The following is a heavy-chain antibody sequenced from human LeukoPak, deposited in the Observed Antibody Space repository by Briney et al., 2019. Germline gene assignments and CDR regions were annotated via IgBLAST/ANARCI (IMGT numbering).Heavy chain of an antibody. J-gene: IGHJ5*02. Sequence: PSETLSLTCTVSGGSISSSSYYWGWIRQPPGKGLEWIGSIYYSGSTYYNPSLKSRVTISVDTSKNQFSLKLSSVTAADTAVYYCARGRYYYGSGSSFWFDPWGQGTLVTVSS. CDR1: GGSISSSSYY. CDR2: IYYSGST. CDR3: ARGRYYYGSGSSFWFDP. D-gene: IGHD3-10*01. V-gene: IGHV4-39*07.